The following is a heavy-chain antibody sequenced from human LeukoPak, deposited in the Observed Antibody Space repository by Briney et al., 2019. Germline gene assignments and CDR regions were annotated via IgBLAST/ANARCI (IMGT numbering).Heavy chain of an antibody. D-gene: IGHD6-6*01. J-gene: IGHJ4*02. CDR3: ARLWDSSSSLDY. V-gene: IGHV4-59*08. CDR2: IYYSGGT. Sequence: SGTLSLTCTVSGGSISSYYWTWIRQPPGKGLGLEWIGYIYYSGGTNYNPSLKSRVTISIDTSKNQVSLKLSSVTAADTAVYYCARLWDSSSSLDYWGQGTLVTVSS. CDR1: GGSISSYY.